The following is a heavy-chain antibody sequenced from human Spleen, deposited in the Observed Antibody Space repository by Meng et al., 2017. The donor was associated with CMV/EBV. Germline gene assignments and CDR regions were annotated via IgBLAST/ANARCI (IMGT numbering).Heavy chain of an antibody. CDR1: GFTFSDYY. CDR3: ARGELRLFDY. J-gene: IGHJ4*02. D-gene: IGHD1-26*01. Sequence: GESLKISCAASGFTFSDYYMSWIRQAPGKGLEWVSHISRSATTRYYADSVKGRFTISRDNAKNSLYLQMNSLKAEDAAVYYCARGELRLFDYWGQGTLVTVSS. V-gene: IGHV3-11*04. CDR2: ISRSATTR.